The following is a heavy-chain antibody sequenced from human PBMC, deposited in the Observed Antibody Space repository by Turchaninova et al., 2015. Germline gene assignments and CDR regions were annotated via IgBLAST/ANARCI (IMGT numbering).Heavy chain of an antibody. V-gene: IGHV3-48*02. CDR3: AGDKTAXQYFXX. CDR1: GFTFSNYS. J-gene: IGHJ1*01. CDR2: ISSSSKTI. Sequence: EVLLVESGGGLVQPGGSLRLSCAASGFTFSNYSMNWVRQAPGKGLEWVSYISSSSKTIYYADSVKGRITITRDKAKNAXXLQXXXLRDEDTXXXYCAGDKTAXQYFXXWGQGTLVTXSS.